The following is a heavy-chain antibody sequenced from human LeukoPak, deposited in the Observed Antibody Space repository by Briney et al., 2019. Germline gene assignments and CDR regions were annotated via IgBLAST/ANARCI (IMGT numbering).Heavy chain of an antibody. D-gene: IGHD3-3*01. J-gene: IGHJ5*02. Sequence: ASVKVSCKASGYTFTSYGISWVRQAPGQGLEWMGWISAYNGNTNYAQKLQGRVTMTTDTSTSTAYMELRSLRSDDTAVYYCARDNSYYDFWSGYYSARWFDPWGQGTLVTVSS. CDR1: GYTFTSYG. CDR3: ARDNSYYDFWSGYYSARWFDP. CDR2: ISAYNGNT. V-gene: IGHV1-18*01.